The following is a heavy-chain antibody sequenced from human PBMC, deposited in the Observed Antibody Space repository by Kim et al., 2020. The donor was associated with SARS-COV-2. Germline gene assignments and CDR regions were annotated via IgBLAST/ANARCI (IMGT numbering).Heavy chain of an antibody. Sequence: ASVKVSCKASGYTFTGYYMHWVRQAPGQGLEWMGWINPNSGGTNYAQKFQGRVTMTRDTSISTAYMELSRLRSDDTAVYYCARDMVRGVIRDYYYYGMDVWGQGTTVTVSS. CDR3: ARDMVRGVIRDYYYYGMDV. J-gene: IGHJ6*02. CDR2: INPNSGGT. D-gene: IGHD3-10*01. CDR1: GYTFTGYY. V-gene: IGHV1-2*02.